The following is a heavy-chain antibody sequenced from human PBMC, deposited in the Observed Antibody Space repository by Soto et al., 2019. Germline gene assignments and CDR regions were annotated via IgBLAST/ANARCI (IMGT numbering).Heavy chain of an antibody. J-gene: IGHJ4*02. CDR2: TSIYNGHT. V-gene: IGHV1-18*01. Sequence: XVKVSCKASGYTFTASGXSWGRQAPGQGLEWMGWTSIYNGHTEYSPKFLGRVVMTSDTSEDTAYLELKSLRPDDAALYYCARRDDYGASDQYHFDQGGQGTLGTVS. CDR3: ARRDDYGASDQYHFDQ. CDR1: GYTFTASG. D-gene: IGHD4-17*01.